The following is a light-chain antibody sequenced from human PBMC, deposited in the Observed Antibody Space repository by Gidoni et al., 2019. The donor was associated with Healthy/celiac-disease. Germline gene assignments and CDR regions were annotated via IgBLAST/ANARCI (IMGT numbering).Light chain of an antibody. V-gene: IGKV3-11*01. J-gene: IGKJ3*01. CDR1: QSVSSY. CDR3: QQRGNWPPLFT. Sequence: EIVLTQSPSTLSLSPGERATLACRASQSVSSYLAWYQQKPGQAPRLLIYDTSTRAPGIPAGFSDSGSGTDFTLTISGLEPEDFAVYCCQQRGNWPPLFTFGPGTKVDIK. CDR2: DTS.